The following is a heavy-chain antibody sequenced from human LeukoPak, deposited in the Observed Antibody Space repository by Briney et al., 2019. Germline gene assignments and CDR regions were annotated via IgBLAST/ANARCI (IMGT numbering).Heavy chain of an antibody. Sequence: PGGSLRLSCAASGFTFSDHYMDWVRQAPGKGLEWVGRTRNKANSYTTEYAASAKGRFTIPRDDSKNSLYLQMNSLKTEDTAVYYCTRGLVGATLYYFDYWGQGTLVTVSS. CDR1: GFTFSDHY. CDR2: TRNKANSYTT. J-gene: IGHJ4*02. CDR3: TRGLVGATLYYFDY. D-gene: IGHD1-26*01. V-gene: IGHV3-72*01.